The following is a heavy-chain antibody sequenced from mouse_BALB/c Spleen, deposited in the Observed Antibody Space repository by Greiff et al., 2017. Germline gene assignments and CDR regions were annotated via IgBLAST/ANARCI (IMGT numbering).Heavy chain of an antibody. CDR3: ARQTGTPYFDY. Sequence: EVHLVESGGGLVKPGGSLKLSCAASGFTFSSYAMSWVRQTPEKRLEWVATISSGGSYTYYPDSVKGRFTISRDNAKNTLYLQMSSLRSEDTAMYYCARQTGTPYFDYWGQGTTLTVSS. V-gene: IGHV5-9-3*01. J-gene: IGHJ2*01. CDR1: GFTFSSYA. D-gene: IGHD4-1*01. CDR2: ISSGGSYT.